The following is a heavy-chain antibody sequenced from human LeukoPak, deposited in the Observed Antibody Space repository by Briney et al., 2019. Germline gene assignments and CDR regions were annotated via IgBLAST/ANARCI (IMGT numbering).Heavy chain of an antibody. CDR2: IYYSGST. CDR3: AREFGVVIPFDY. Sequence: PSETLSLTCTVSGGSISSSSYYWGWIRQPPGKGLEWIGSIYYSGSTYYNPSLKSRVTISVDTSKNQFSLKLSSVTAADTAVYYCAREFGVVIPFDYWGQGTLSPSPQ. J-gene: IGHJ4*02. V-gene: IGHV4-39*02. D-gene: IGHD3-3*01. CDR1: GGSISSSSYY.